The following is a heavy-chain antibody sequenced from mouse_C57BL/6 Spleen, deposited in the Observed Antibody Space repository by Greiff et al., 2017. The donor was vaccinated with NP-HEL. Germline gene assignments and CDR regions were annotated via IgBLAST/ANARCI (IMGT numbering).Heavy chain of an antibody. V-gene: IGHV5-17*01. D-gene: IGHD2-5*01. J-gene: IGHJ4*01. CDR1: GFTFSDYG. CDR2: ISSGRSTI. Sequence: EVQVVESGGGLVKPGGSLKLSCAASGFTFSDYGMHWVRQAPEKGLEWVAYISSGRSTIYYADTVKGRFTISRDNAKNTLVLQMTSLRSEDTAMYYCARRSYYSNYDAMDYWGQGTSVTVSS. CDR3: ARRSYYSNYDAMDY.